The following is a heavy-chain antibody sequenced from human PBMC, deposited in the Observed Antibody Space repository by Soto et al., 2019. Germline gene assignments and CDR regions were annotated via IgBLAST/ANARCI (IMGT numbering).Heavy chain of an antibody. J-gene: IGHJ4*02. D-gene: IGHD3-16*01. V-gene: IGHV3-30*18. CDR1: GFTFSSYG. CDR2: ISFDGDNK. CDR3: AKGQGGTYFDY. Sequence: ESGGGVVQPGRSLRLSCAASGFTFSSYGMHWVRQAPGKGLEWVAVISFDGDNKYYADSVKGRFTISRDDSTNTLYLQMNSLRAEDTAVYYCAKGQGGTYFDYWGQGILVTVSS.